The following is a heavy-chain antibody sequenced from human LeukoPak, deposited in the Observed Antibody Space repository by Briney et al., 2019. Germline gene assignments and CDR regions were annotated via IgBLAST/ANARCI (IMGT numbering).Heavy chain of an antibody. J-gene: IGHJ4*02. D-gene: IGHD3-22*01. CDR2: IYSGGRT. V-gene: IGHV3-53*01. CDR3: ARDLRSSGYYAFDY. Sequence: GGSLRLSCAASGFTVSTSYMNWVRQAPGKGLEWVSVIYSGGRTSYADSVKGRFTISRDNAKNSLYLQMNSLRAEDTAVYYCARDLRSSGYYAFDYWGQGTLVTVSS. CDR1: GFTVSTSY.